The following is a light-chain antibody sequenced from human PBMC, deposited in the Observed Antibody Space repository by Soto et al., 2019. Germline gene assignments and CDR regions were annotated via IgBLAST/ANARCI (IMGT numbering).Light chain of an antibody. CDR1: SSNIGINT. J-gene: IGLJ1*01. CDR3: ISYTDRQSYL. CDR2: TDN. Sequence: QSVLTQPPSASGTPGQRVTISCSGSSSNIGINTVNWYQQVPGTAPKLLIYTDNQRPSGVPDRFSGSKSGITASLTISGLQTEDEADYYCISYTDRQSYLFGTGTKVTVL. V-gene: IGLV1-44*01.